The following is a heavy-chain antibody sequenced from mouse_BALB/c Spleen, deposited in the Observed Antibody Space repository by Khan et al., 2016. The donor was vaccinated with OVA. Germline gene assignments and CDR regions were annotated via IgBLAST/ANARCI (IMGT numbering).Heavy chain of an antibody. CDR2: IWAGGGT. V-gene: IGHV2-9*02. Sequence: VQLQQSGLGLVAPSQSLSITCTVSGFSLTSYGVHWVRQPPGKGLEWLGVIWAGGGTNYNSAFMSRLSISKDNSKSQVFLKMNSLHTDDTARYYCARHEDIWGQGTTLTVSS. D-gene: IGHD1-3*01. CDR3: ARHEDI. CDR1: GFSLTSYG. J-gene: IGHJ2*01.